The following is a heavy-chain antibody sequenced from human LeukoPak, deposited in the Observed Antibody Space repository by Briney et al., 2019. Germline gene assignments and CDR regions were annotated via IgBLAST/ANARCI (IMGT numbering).Heavy chain of an antibody. D-gene: IGHD3-3*01. CDR1: GFTFSSYA. CDR3: AKTGAVLYGYYDIFV. CDR2: ISGSGGST. J-gene: IGHJ6*01. V-gene: IGHV3-23*01. Sequence: GGSLRLSCAASGFTFSSYAMSWVRQAPGKGLGWVSAISGSGGSTYYADSVKGRFTISRDNSKNTLYLQMHSLIAEATAVYYCAKTGAVLYGYYDIFVRGEGATGTVSS.